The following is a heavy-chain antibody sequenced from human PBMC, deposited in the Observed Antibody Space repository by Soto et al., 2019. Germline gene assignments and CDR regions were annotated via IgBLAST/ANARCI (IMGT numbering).Heavy chain of an antibody. D-gene: IGHD4-4*01. CDR3: ARYSNYPHYYGMDV. CDR2: ISSSSSTI. Sequence: VQLVESGGGLVQPGGSLRLSCAASGFTFSSYSMNWVRQAPGKGLEWVSYISSSSSTIYYADSVKGRFTISRDNAKNSLYLQMNSLRDEDTAVYYCARYSNYPHYYGMDVWGQGTTVTVSS. J-gene: IGHJ6*02. V-gene: IGHV3-48*02. CDR1: GFTFSSYS.